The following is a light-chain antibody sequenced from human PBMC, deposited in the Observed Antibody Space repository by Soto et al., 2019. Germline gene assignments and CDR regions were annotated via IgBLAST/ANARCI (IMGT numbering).Light chain of an antibody. CDR2: EVT. J-gene: IGLJ1*01. CDR1: SSDVGGYNF. V-gene: IGLV2-8*01. Sequence: QSALTQPPSASGSRGQSVTISCTGTSSDVGGYNFVSWYQQHPGKAPRLLIYEVTQRPSGVPDRFSGSKSGNTASLTVSGLQSDDEADYYCCSFAGSNNRVFGTGTKVTVL. CDR3: CSFAGSNNRV.